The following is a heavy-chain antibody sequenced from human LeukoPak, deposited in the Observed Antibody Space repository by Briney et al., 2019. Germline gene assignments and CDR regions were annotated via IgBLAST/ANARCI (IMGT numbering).Heavy chain of an antibody. Sequence: GGSLRLSCTDSEFTFSRNVMSWVRQAPGKGLEWVSSISAGGYTTNYADSVKGRFTVSRDNSKNTLYLQMNSLRVEDTAVYYCVRGADTGYSSDSWGQGTLVTVSS. D-gene: IGHD3-9*01. CDR1: EFTFSRNV. CDR2: ISAGGYTT. V-gene: IGHV3-23*01. CDR3: VRGADTGYSSDS. J-gene: IGHJ4*02.